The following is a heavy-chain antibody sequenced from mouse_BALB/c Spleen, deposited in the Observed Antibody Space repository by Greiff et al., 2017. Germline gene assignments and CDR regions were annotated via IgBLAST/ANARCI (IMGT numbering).Heavy chain of an antibody. D-gene: IGHD1-1*01. CDR2: ISYSGST. CDR3: ARYYTTVVEPYFDY. V-gene: IGHV3-8*02. CDR1: GDSITSGY. Sequence: VQLKQSGPSLVKPSQTLSLTCSVTGDSITSGYWNWIRKFPGNKLEYMGYISYSGSTYYNPSLKSRISITRDTSKNQYYLQLNSVTTEDTATYYCARYYTTVVEPYFDYWGQGTTLTVSP. J-gene: IGHJ2*01.